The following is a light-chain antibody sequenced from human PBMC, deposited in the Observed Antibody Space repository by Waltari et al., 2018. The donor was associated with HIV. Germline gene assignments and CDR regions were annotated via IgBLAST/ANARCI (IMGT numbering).Light chain of an antibody. J-gene: IGKJ2*01. CDR2: GTS. V-gene: IGKV1-27*01. CDR1: QGIDNF. CDR3: HNYHNAPYT. Sequence: DIQMTQFTSSLSAYVGARVTITCRAIQGIDNFIAWYQQRPGKVPKLLIYGTSTLQPGVPSRFSGSGSGTYFTLTISNLQPEDFATYVCHNYHNAPYTFGQGTKLWTK.